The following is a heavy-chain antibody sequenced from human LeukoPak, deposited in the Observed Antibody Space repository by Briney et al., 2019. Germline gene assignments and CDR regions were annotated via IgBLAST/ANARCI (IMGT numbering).Heavy chain of an antibody. D-gene: IGHD4/OR15-4a*01. J-gene: IGHJ6*02. CDR3: AREGTLGGRPADYEYYYYYGMDV. CDR1: GYTFTSYG. CDR2: ISAYNGNT. Sequence: APVKVSCKASGYTFTSYGISWVRQAPGQGLEWMGWISAYNGNTNYAQKLQGRVTMTTDTSTSTAYMELRSLRSDDTAVYYCAREGTLGGRPADYEYYYYYGMDVWGQGTTVTVSS. V-gene: IGHV1-18*01.